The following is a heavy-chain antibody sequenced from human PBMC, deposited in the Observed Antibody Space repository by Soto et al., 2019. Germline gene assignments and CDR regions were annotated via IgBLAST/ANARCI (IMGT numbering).Heavy chain of an antibody. Sequence: QVQMVQSGAEVKKPGASVKVSCKASGYSFTSHYIHWVRQAPGQGLEGMGIINPGDGTTRYAQMLQGRVTMTGDTSTSTVYMELRSLRSDDTAVYYCARSYVTSRPLDYWGQGTLVTVSS. CDR3: ARSYVTSRPLDY. V-gene: IGHV1-46*01. CDR1: GYSFTSHY. CDR2: INPGDGTT. D-gene: IGHD6-6*01. J-gene: IGHJ4*02.